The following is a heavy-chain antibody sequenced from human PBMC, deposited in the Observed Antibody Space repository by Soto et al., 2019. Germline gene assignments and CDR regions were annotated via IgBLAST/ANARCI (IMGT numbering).Heavy chain of an antibody. CDR2: ISAYNGNT. CDR3: ATGYSSGWYVQEAFDI. J-gene: IGHJ3*02. D-gene: IGHD6-19*01. CDR1: GYTFTSYG. V-gene: IGHV1-18*04. Sequence: ASVKVSCKASGYTFTSYGISWVRQAPGQGLEWMGWISAYNGNTNYAQKLQGRVTMTTDTSTSTAYMELRSLRFDDTAVYYCATGYSSGWYVQEAFDIWGQGTMVTVSS.